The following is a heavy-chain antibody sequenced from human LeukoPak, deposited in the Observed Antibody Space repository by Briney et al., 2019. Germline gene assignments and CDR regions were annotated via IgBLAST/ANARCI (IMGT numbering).Heavy chain of an antibody. J-gene: IGHJ4*02. V-gene: IGHV1-69*05. CDR3: VRDGRKYYDSSVLDYFDY. CDR2: VLPIFNKT. D-gene: IGHD3-22*01. Sequence: GASVKVSCKASGGTFSNYAFNWVRQAPGQGLEWMGGVLPIFNKTNYAQKFQGRVTITTDEFTSAAYMELSSLRSEDTAVYYCVRDGRKYYDSSVLDYFDYWGQGTLVTVSS. CDR1: GGTFSNYA.